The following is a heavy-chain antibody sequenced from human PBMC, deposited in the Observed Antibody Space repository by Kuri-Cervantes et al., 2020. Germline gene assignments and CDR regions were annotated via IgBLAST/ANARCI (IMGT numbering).Heavy chain of an antibody. J-gene: IGHJ3*02. Sequence: SETLSLTCTVSGGSISSYYWGWIRQPPGKGLEWIGSIYYSGSTYYNPSLKSRVTISVDTSKNQFSLKLSSVTAADTAVYYCARRYYGSDAFDIWGQGTMVTVSS. D-gene: IGHD3-10*01. V-gene: IGHV4-39*01. CDR1: GGSISSYY. CDR3: ARRYYGSDAFDI. CDR2: IYYSGST.